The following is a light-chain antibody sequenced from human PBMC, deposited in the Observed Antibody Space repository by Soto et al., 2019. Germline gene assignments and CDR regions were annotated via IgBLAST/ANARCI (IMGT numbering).Light chain of an antibody. J-gene: IGKJ1*01. Sequence: EIVMTQSPATLSVSPGERATLSCRASQSVGTYLAWYQQKPGQAPRLLIYGASTRAAAIAPRFSGGGSGTEFTITLSSLQSEDVAEYYCQQYNERPRTFGQGTKVAIK. CDR1: QSVGTY. CDR3: QQYNERPRT. CDR2: GAS. V-gene: IGKV3-15*01.